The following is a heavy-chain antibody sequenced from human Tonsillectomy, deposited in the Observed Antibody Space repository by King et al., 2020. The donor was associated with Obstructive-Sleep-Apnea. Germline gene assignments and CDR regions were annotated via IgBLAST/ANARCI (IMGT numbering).Heavy chain of an antibody. CDR1: GFTFSSYA. J-gene: IGHJ6*02. CDR3: AKGGSFQLLATYYCYGLDV. Sequence: VQLVESGGGLVQPGGSLRLSCAASGFTFSSYAMSWVRQAPGKGLEWVSAISGSGGSTYYGDSVKGRFTISRDNSKNTLYLQMNSLRAEDTAVYYCAKGGSFQLLATYYCYGLDVWGRGTTVTVSS. D-gene: IGHD2-2*01. CDR2: ISGSGGST. V-gene: IGHV3-23*04.